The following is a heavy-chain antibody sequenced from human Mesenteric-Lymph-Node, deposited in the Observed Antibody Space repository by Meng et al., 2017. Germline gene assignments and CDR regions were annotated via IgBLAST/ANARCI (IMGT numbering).Heavy chain of an antibody. Sequence: HLQHCVYVLLQPSATLSLPCAFNGGSFSGPYWNCILQPPGKGLEWIGSIYYSDGAASNPSLKSRVTIPQDTSKNQFSLRVSSATAADAALYYCMSHERSGRYSTNWFYPWGQGTLVTVSS. J-gene: IGHJ5*02. CDR2: IYYSDGA. V-gene: IGHV4-34*01. D-gene: IGHD3-10*01. CDR1: GGSFSGPY. CDR3: MSHERSGRYSTNWFYP.